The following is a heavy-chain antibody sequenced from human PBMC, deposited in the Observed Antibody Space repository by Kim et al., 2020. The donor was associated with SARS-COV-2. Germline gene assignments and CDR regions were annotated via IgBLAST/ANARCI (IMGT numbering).Heavy chain of an antibody. CDR1: GYTFTTYG. J-gene: IGHJ5*02. D-gene: IGHD3-3*01. V-gene: IGHV1-18*01. CDR3: ARELPGIPIFGT. Sequence: ASVKVSCKASGYTFTTYGITWVRQAPGQGLEWVGWISVYNGNTDYAQKFQGRVTLTADTSTSTAYMELRSLRSDDTAVYFCARELPGIPIFGTWGQGTLVTVSS. CDR2: ISVYNGNT.